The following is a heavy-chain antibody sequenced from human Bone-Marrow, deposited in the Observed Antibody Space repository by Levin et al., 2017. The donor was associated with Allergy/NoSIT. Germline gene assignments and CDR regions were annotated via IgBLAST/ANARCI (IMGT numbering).Heavy chain of an antibody. CDR1: GGSFTSYY. J-gene: IGHJ4*02. CDR2: IYHSGST. V-gene: IGHV4-59*01. CDR3: ARGGIVVAARFFDY. Sequence: SETLSLTCTVSGGSFTSYYWSWIRQPPGKGLEWIGFIYHSGSTNYNPSLKSRVTISVDTSKNQFSLKLNSVTAADTAVYYCARGGIVVAARFFDYWGQGTLDTVSS. D-gene: IGHD6-13*01.